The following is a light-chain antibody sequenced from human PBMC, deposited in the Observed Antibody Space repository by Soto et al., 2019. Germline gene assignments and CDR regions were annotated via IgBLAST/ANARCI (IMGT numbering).Light chain of an antibody. CDR1: QSVSTN. CDR2: GAS. J-gene: IGKJ4*01. Sequence: IVMTQSPATLSVSPGERATLSCRASQSVSTNLAWYQRRPGQAPRLLIYGASTRATGIPARFSGIGSGTEFTLTISSLQSEDFAVYYCQQYYQWPTFGGGTQVEIK. V-gene: IGKV3-15*01. CDR3: QQYYQWPT.